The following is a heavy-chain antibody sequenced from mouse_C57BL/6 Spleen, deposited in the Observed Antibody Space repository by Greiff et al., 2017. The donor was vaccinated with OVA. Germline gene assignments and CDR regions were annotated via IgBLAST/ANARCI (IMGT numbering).Heavy chain of an antibody. D-gene: IGHD2-1*01. Sequence: QVQLQQPGAELVRPGSSVKLSCKASGYTFTSYWMHWVKQRPIQGLEWIGNIDPSDSETHYNQKFKDKATLTVDKSSSTAYMQLSSLTSEDSAVYYCARFGNYRDCDYGGQGTTLTVSS. CDR2: IDPSDSET. CDR3: ARFGNYRDCDY. V-gene: IGHV1-52*01. J-gene: IGHJ2*01. CDR1: GYTFTSYW.